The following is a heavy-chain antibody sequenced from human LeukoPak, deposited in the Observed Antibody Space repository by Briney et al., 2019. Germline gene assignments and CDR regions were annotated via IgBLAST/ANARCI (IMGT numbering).Heavy chain of an antibody. Sequence: SETLSLTCTVSGGSISSGGNYWSWIRQPAGKGLEWIGHISTSERITSNPSLKIRVTISLYEAKNQFSLKLSYLTAADGAVYYCARVVGWIKLRFDPFDIWGQGTMVTVSS. CDR1: GGSISSGGNY. D-gene: IGHD3-3*01. V-gene: IGHV4-61*09. CDR3: ARVVGWIKLRFDPFDI. CDR2: ISTSERI. J-gene: IGHJ3*02.